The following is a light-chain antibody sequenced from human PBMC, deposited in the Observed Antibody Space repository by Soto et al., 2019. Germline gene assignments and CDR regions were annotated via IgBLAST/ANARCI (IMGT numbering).Light chain of an antibody. V-gene: IGKV3-20*01. CDR1: QSVPGP. J-gene: IGKJ1*01. Sequence: EIVLTQSPGTLSLSPGERATLSCRASQSVPGPLAWYQQKPGQAPRLLIYGASSRATGIPDRFNGSGSGTDFTLTITRLEPEDFAVYYCQHYGSSLWTFGQGTKVEIK. CDR2: GAS. CDR3: QHYGSSLWT.